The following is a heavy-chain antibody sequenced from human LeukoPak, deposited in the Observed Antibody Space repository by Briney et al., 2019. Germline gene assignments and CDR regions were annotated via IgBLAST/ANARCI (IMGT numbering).Heavy chain of an antibody. J-gene: IGHJ4*02. V-gene: IGHV3-23*01. Sequence: PGGSLRLSCAASGFSFSSYDMRWVRQAPGKGLEWVSSISGSGSRTYYADPVKGRFTISRDNSKNTLYLQMNSLRAEDTAVYYCAKVGYTTGEYWGQGTLVTVSS. CDR3: AKVGYTTGEY. CDR2: ISGSGSRT. D-gene: IGHD3-16*02. CDR1: GFSFSSYD.